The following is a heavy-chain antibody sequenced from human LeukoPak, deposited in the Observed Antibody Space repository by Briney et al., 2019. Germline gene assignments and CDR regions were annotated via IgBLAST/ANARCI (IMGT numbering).Heavy chain of an antibody. CDR1: GFTFSSYS. J-gene: IGHJ3*02. D-gene: IGHD2-2*01. V-gene: IGHV3-48*01. CDR3: ARPLPGGIGAFDI. Sequence: PGGSLRLSCAASGFTFSSYSMNWVRQAPGKGLEWVSCISSSGSTIYYADSVKGRITISRDNARNSLYLQMNSLRAEDTALYYCARPLPGGIGAFDIWGQGTMVTVS. CDR2: ISSSGSTI.